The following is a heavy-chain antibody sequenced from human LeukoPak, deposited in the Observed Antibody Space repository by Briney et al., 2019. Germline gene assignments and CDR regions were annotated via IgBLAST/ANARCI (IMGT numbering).Heavy chain of an antibody. J-gene: IGHJ5*02. CDR3: ASHYYDILTGYRAGNWFDP. D-gene: IGHD3-9*01. CDR2: IYHSGST. V-gene: IGHV4-38-2*01. CDR1: AYSINSGYY. Sequence: PSETLSLTCAVSAYSINSGYYWGWIRQPPGQGLEWIGSIYHSGSTYYNPSLKSRVTISVDTSKNQFSLKLSSVTAADTAVYYCASHYYDILTGYRAGNWFDPWGQGTLVTASS.